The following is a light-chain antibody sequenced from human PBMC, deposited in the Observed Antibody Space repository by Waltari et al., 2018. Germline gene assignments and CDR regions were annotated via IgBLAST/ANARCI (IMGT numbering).Light chain of an antibody. Sequence: EIVMTPSPVTMSVSPGEGVTLSCTASEGVGTDVAWYRHKPGQTPRLLIYFGSTRATGVPARISGSGSGTDFSLTISSLESEDFATYYCQQLNSYSITFGQGTRLEIK. CDR3: QQLNSYSIT. V-gene: IGKV3D-15*01. CDR1: EGVGTD. CDR2: FGS. J-gene: IGKJ5*01.